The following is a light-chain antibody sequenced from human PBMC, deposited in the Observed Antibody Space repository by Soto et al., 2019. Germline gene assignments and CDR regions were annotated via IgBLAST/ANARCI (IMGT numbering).Light chain of an antibody. CDR1: QSISSY. CDR3: QQYDTLSYN. V-gene: IGKV1-33*01. CDR2: DAS. Sequence: DIQMTQSPSSLSASVGDRVTITCRASQSISSYLNWYQHIPGKAPKLLIYDASNLETGVPSRFSGSGSGTDFTFTISSLQPEDVATYYCQQYDTLSYNFGQGTKLEI. J-gene: IGKJ2*01.